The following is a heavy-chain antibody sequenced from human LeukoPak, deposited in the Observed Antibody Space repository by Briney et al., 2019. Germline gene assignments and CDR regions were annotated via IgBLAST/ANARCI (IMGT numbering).Heavy chain of an antibody. CDR1: GFTFGKYW. V-gene: IGHV3-7*03. Sequence: GESLLLSCVASGFTFGKYWMRWGRRAPARGVEWVANRKLDGSENNYVDSVRGRLTTSIDNTKNQLYLQMDSLRAEDTAVYYCARVGKVGGHRIGAYYYGMDVWGQGTTVTVSS. CDR2: RKLDGSEN. D-gene: IGHD2-15*01. J-gene: IGHJ6*02. CDR3: ARVGKVGGHRIGAYYYGMDV.